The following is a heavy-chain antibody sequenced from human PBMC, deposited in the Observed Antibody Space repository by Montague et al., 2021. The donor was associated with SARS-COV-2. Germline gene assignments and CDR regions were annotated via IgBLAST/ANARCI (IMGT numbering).Heavy chain of an antibody. Sequence: SLSLSSAASGFTIRHYWMSWVRQAPGKGLEWVANIHQDGGAKDYVDSVKGRFTISRDNAKNRLYLEMNSLRVEDSAIYYCARNELWGQGTLVTVSS. V-gene: IGHV3-7*01. CDR1: GFTIRHYW. CDR3: ARNEL. CDR2: IHQDGGAK. J-gene: IGHJ4*02.